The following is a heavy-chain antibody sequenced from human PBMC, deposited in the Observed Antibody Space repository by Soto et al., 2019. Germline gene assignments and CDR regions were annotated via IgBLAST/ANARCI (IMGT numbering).Heavy chain of an antibody. CDR1: GFTFSSYS. CDR3: ARAPSSSGWYHAFDI. D-gene: IGHD6-19*01. CDR2: ISSSSSTI. J-gene: IGHJ3*02. V-gene: IGHV3-48*01. Sequence: EVQLVESGGGLVQPGGSPRLSCAASGFTFSSYSMNWVRQAPGKGLEGVSYISSSSSTIYYADSVKGRFNISRDNAKNSLYLQMKSLRAEDTAVYYCARAPSSSGWYHAFDIWGQGTMVTVSS.